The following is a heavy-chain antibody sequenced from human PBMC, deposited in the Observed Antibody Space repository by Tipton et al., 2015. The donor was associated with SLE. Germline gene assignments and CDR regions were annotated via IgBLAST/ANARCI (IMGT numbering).Heavy chain of an antibody. Sequence: TLSLTCTVSGGSISSGGHYWSWIRQPAGKGLEWIGRIHASGSSGSTEYNPSLKSRVSMSLDTSKNQFSLNLRSVTPADTAMYYCARGGDTYFYDGSGYRSDFDVWGPGTMVTVSS. J-gene: IGHJ3*01. CDR2: IHASGSSGST. CDR1: GGSISSGGHY. CDR3: ARGGDTYFYDGSGYRSDFDV. D-gene: IGHD3-22*01. V-gene: IGHV4-61*02.